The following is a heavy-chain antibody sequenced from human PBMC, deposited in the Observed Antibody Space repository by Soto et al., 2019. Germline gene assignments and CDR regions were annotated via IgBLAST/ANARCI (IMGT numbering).Heavy chain of an antibody. Sequence: CASVKVSCKASGYTFTTYGISWVRQAPGQGLEWMGWISPYNGTTKYAEKFQGEMTMTTDTATSTAYMDLRSLRSDDTAVYYCARDGERDTGLNFYYYLHGMDAWGQGTRVTVSS. CDR1: GYTFTTYG. CDR3: ARDGERDTGLNFYYYLHGMDA. J-gene: IGHJ6*02. D-gene: IGHD1-1*01. CDR2: ISPYNGTT. V-gene: IGHV1-18*04.